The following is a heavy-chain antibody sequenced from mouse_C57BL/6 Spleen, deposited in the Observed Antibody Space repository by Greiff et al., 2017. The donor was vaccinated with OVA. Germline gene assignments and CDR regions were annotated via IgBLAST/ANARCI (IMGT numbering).Heavy chain of an antibody. D-gene: IGHD1-1*01. J-gene: IGHJ1*03. Sequence: EVQVVESGGGLVQPGGSLKLSCAASGFTFSDYGMAWVRQAPRKGPEWVAFISNLAYSIYYADTVTGRFTISRENAKNTLYLEMSSLRSEDTAMYYCARQGYYYGSSWYFDVWGTGTTVTVSS. CDR2: ISNLAYSI. CDR1: GFTFSDYG. CDR3: ARQGYYYGSSWYFDV. V-gene: IGHV5-15*01.